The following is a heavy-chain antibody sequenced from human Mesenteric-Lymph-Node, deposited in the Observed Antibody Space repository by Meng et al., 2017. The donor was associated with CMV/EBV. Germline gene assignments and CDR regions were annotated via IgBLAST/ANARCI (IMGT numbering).Heavy chain of an antibody. CDR1: GYTFTSYY. Sequence: ASVKVSCKASGYTFTSYYMHWVRQAPGQGLEWMGIINPSGGSTSYAQKFQGRVTMTRDTSTSTVYMELSSLRSEDTAVYYCERDGSCSSTRCYKGGGDYWGQGTLVTVSS. CDR3: ERDGSCSSTRCYKGGGDY. J-gene: IGHJ4*02. V-gene: IGHV1-46*01. D-gene: IGHD2-2*02. CDR2: INPSGGST.